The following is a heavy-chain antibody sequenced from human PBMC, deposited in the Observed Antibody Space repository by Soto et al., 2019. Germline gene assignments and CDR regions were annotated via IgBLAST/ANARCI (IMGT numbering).Heavy chain of an antibody. Sequence: QVQLVQSGAEVKKPGASVKVSCKASGYTFTSYGISWVRQAPGQGLEWMGWISAYNGNTNYAQKLQGRVTMTTDTYTSRAYMELRSRRSDDTAVYYCARDPDTAMAHFDYWGQGTLVTASS. V-gene: IGHV1-18*04. D-gene: IGHD5-18*01. CDR2: ISAYNGNT. J-gene: IGHJ4*02. CDR3: ARDPDTAMAHFDY. CDR1: GYTFTSYG.